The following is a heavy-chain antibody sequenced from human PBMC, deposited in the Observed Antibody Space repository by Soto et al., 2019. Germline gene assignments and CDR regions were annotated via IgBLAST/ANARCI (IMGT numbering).Heavy chain of an antibody. Sequence: PGGSLRLSCAASGFTFDDYTMHWVRQAPGKGLEWVSLISWDGGSTYYADSVKGRFTISRDNSKNSLYLQMNSLRTEDTALYYCAKAVNSQWLAPGMDVWGQGXTVTVSS. V-gene: IGHV3-43*01. CDR1: GFTFDDYT. CDR3: AKAVNSQWLAPGMDV. CDR2: ISWDGGST. D-gene: IGHD6-19*01. J-gene: IGHJ6*02.